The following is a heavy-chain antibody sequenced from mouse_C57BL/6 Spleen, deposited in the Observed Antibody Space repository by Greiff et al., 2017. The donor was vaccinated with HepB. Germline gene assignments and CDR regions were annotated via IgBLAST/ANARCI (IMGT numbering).Heavy chain of an antibody. CDR1: GYTFTDYE. V-gene: IGHV1-15*01. J-gene: IGHJ4*01. Sequence: VQLQESGAELVRPGASVTLSCKASGYTFTDYEMHWVKQTPVHGLEWIGAIDPETGGTAYNQKFKGKAILTADKSSSTAYMELRSLTSEDSAVYYCTRGIYYYGSSPMDYWGQGTSVTVSS. CDR2: IDPETGGT. CDR3: TRGIYYYGSSPMDY. D-gene: IGHD1-1*01.